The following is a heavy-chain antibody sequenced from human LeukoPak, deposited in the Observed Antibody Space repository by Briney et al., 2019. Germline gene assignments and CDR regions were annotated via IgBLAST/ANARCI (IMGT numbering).Heavy chain of an antibody. CDR2: ISSSSSYI. V-gene: IGHV3-21*01. D-gene: IGHD3-10*01. Sequence: GGSLRLYCAASGFTFSRYSMNWVRQAPGKGLEWVSSISSSSSYIYYADSVKGRFTISRDNAKNSLYLQMNSLRAEDTAVYYCARGGITMVQGVIIGWGQGTLVTVSS. CDR1: GFTFSRYS. CDR3: ARGGITMVQGVIIG. J-gene: IGHJ4*02.